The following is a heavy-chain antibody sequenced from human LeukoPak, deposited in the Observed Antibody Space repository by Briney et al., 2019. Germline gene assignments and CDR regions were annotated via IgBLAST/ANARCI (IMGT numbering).Heavy chain of an antibody. CDR3: ARDSEGSSSWPTYYYYMDV. D-gene: IGHD6-13*01. Sequence: GGSLRLSCAASGFTFSSYAMHWVRQAPGKGLEWVAVISYDGSNKYYADSMKGRFTISRDNSKNTLYLQMNSLRAEDTAVYYCARDSEGSSSWPTYYYYMDVWGKGTTVTVSS. V-gene: IGHV3-30*04. J-gene: IGHJ6*03. CDR1: GFTFSSYA. CDR2: ISYDGSNK.